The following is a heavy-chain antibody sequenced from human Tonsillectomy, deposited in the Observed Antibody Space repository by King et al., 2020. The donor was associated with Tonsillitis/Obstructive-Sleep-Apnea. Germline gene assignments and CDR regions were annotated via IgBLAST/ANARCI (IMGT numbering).Heavy chain of an antibody. CDR3: AKSWGYTYGPFDY. Sequence: VQLVESGGGVVQPGRSLRLSCAASGFIFSSYGMHWVRQAPGKGLEWVAVMSFDGSSKYYADSVKGRFTISRDNSKNTLYLQMNSLRAEDTAVYYCAKSWGYTYGPFDYWGQGTLVTVSS. CDR2: MSFDGSSK. J-gene: IGHJ4*02. V-gene: IGHV3-30*18. CDR1: GFIFSSYG. D-gene: IGHD5-18*01.